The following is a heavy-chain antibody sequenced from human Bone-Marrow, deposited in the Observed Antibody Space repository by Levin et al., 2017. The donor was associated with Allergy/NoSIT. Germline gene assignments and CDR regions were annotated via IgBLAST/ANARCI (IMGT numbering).Heavy chain of an antibody. CDR1: GGSVTSGSYY. CDR3: AKDRRSAAGSHESYYYYYGLDV. CDR2: IYYSGNT. Sequence: GSLRLSCTVSGGSVTSGSYYWSWIRQSPGKGLEWIGYIYYSGNTNYNPSLKSRVTISVDTSKNQFSLKLRSVTAADTAVYFCAKDRRSAAGSHESYYYYYGLDVWGQGTTVTVSS. D-gene: IGHD6-13*01. V-gene: IGHV4-61*01. J-gene: IGHJ6*02.